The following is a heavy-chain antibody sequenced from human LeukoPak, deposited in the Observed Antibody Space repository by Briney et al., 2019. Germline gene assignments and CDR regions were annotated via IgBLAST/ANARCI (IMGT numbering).Heavy chain of an antibody. Sequence: PSETLSLTCAVYGGSFSGYYWSWIRQPPGKGLEWIGEINHSGSTNYNPSLKSRVTISVDTSKNQFSLKLSSVTAADTAVYYCARRASSGCYYRYFDYWGQGTLVTVSS. J-gene: IGHJ4*02. D-gene: IGHD3-22*01. CDR1: GGSFSGYY. CDR3: ARRASSGCYYRYFDY. V-gene: IGHV4-34*01. CDR2: INHSGST.